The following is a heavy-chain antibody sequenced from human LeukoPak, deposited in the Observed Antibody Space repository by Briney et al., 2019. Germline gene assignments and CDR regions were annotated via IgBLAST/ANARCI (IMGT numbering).Heavy chain of an antibody. CDR1: GYTFSSYG. J-gene: IGHJ3*02. CDR3: AREAPYGSGSYYKGDDAFDI. D-gene: IGHD3-10*01. Sequence: GGSLRLSCAASGYTFSSYGMHWVRQPPGKGLEWVAAIWFDGSKQIYEDSVRGRFTISRDDSKNTLYLQMNSLRAEDTAVYYCAREAPYGSGSYYKGDDAFDIWGQGTMVTVSS. V-gene: IGHV3-33*01. CDR2: IWFDGSKQ.